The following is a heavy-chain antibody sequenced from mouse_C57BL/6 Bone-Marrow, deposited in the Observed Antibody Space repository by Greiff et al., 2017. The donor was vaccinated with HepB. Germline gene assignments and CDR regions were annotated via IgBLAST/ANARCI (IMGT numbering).Heavy chain of an antibody. D-gene: IGHD1-1*01. J-gene: IGHJ2*01. Sequence: QVQLQQPGAELVRPGSSVKLSCKASGYTFTSYWMDWVKQRPGQGLECIGNIYPSDSETHYNQKFKDKATLTVDKSSSTAYMQLSSLTSEDSAVYYCANYHYWGQGTTLTVSS. CDR1: GYTFTSYW. V-gene: IGHV1-61*01. CDR3: ANYHY. CDR2: IYPSDSET.